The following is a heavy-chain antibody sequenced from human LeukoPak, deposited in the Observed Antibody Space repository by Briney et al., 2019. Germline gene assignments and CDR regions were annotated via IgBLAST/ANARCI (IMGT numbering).Heavy chain of an antibody. CDR2: ISAYNGNT. J-gene: IGHJ4*02. D-gene: IGHD3-22*01. V-gene: IGHV1-18*01. CDR1: GYTFTSYG. Sequence: ASVKVSCKASGYTFTSYGISWVRQAPGQGLEWMGWISAYNGNTNYAQKLQGRVTMTTDTSTSTAYMELRSLRSDDTAVSYCAREGPGYDSSGYYHYWGQGTLVTVSS. CDR3: AREGPGYDSSGYYHY.